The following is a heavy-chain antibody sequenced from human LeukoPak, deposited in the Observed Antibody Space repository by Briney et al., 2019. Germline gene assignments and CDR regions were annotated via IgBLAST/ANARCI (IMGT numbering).Heavy chain of an antibody. CDR1: VFTFSSYG. CDR2: ISYDGSNK. V-gene: IGHV3-30*18. CDR3: AKDTAMVLDAFDI. J-gene: IGHJ3*02. Sequence: HPGRSLRLSCAASVFTFSSYGMHWVRQAPGKGLEWVAVISYDGSNKYYADSVKGRFTISRDNSKNTLYLQMNSLRAEDTAVYYCAKDTAMVLDAFDIWGQGTWSPSLQ. D-gene: IGHD5-18*01.